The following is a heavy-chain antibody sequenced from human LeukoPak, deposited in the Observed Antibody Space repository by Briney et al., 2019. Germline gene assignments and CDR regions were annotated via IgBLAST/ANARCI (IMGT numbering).Heavy chain of an antibody. Sequence: GASVKVSCKASGYTFTGYYMHWVRQAPGQGLEWMGWINPNSGGTNYAQKFQGWVTMTRDTSISTAYMELSRLRSDDTAVYYCASSPGGSGSSDPLGAFDIWGQGTMVTVSS. J-gene: IGHJ3*02. D-gene: IGHD3-10*01. CDR3: ASSPGGSGSSDPLGAFDI. CDR2: INPNSGGT. V-gene: IGHV1-2*04. CDR1: GYTFTGYY.